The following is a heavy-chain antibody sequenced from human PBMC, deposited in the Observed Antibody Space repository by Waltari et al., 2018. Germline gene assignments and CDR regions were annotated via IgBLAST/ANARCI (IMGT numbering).Heavy chain of an antibody. CDR2: INHRGRK. CDR1: GGSFSGYY. D-gene: IGHD1-7*01. Sequence: QVQLQQWGAGLLKPSETLSLTCAVYGGSFSGYYWCWIRQPPGKGLEWIGEINHRGRKNYNRSLKSRVTISVDTSKNQFSRKLSSVTAADTAVYYCARGPIRGITGTTPVDYWGQGTLVTVSS. V-gene: IGHV4-34*01. CDR3: ARGPIRGITGTTPVDY. J-gene: IGHJ4*02.